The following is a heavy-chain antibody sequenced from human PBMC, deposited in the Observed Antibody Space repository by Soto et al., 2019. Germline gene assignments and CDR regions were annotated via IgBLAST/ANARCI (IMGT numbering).Heavy chain of an antibody. J-gene: IGHJ6*02. CDR3: ARDKDRQQLGGNYYYILDV. CDR2: IMPVFATP. Sequence: QVQLMQSGAEVKKPGSSVKVSCKASGGTFSTSAISWVRQAPGEGLEWVGGIMPVFATPDYAQKFQGRVTXSXDXXTTTAYRELTSLTTDDTAVYYCARDKDRQQLGGNYYYILDVWGQGTAITVSS. CDR1: GGTFSTSA. D-gene: IGHD3-3*02. V-gene: IGHV1-69*05.